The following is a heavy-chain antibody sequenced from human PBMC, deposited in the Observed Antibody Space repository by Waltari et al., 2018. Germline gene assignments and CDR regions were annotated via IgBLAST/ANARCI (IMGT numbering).Heavy chain of an antibody. CDR1: GYTFTGYY. D-gene: IGHD3-3*01. CDR3: AREVYYDFWSGPQFFFDY. CDR2: INPKSGGT. J-gene: IGHJ4*02. V-gene: IGHV1-2*02. Sequence: QVLLVQSGAEVKKPGASVKDSCKASGYTFTGYYIHWVRPAPGQGLEWMGWINPKSGGTNYAQKFQGRVTMTRDTSINTAYMELNRLTSDDTAVYYCAREVYYDFWSGPQFFFDYWGQGNLVTVSS.